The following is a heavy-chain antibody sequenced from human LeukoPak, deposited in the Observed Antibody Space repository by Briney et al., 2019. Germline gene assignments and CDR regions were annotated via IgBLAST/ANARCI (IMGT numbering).Heavy chain of an antibody. CDR1: GFTFSSYW. D-gene: IGHD6-6*01. J-gene: IGHJ4*02. Sequence: GGSLRLSCASSGFTFSSYWMSWVRQAPGKGLEGVANIKQDGSEKYYVDSVKGRFTIPRDNAKNSLYLQMNSLRAEDTAVYYCAREGSSSSYFDYWGQGTLVTVSS. CDR2: IKQDGSEK. CDR3: AREGSSSSYFDY. V-gene: IGHV3-7*01.